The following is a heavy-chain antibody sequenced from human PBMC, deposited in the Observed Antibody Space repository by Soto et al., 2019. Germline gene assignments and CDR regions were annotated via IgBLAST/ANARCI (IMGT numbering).Heavy chain of an antibody. Sequence: QVQLQESGPRLVKPSQTLSLTCTVSNGSISNDKFFWASVRQRPGKAFEWIGDIYNSGSTYYNTSLQRPLGISTATSKTELALMLTSVTAAATAVYYWARDSTTTSAWRGLDVWGQGTTITVSS. D-gene: IGHD1-1*01. CDR2: IYNSGST. CDR1: NGSISNDKFF. J-gene: IGHJ6*02. CDR3: ARDSTTTSAWRGLDV. V-gene: IGHV4-31*01.